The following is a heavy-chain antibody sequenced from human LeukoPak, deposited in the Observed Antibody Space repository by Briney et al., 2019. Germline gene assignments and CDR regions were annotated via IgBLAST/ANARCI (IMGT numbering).Heavy chain of an antibody. CDR2: IYYSGST. CDR1: GGSISSSSYY. J-gene: IGHJ4*02. CDR3: ARPPKNDYGDHWRFNYFDY. V-gene: IGHV4-39*07. Sequence: SETLSLTCTVSGGSISSSSYYWGWIRQPPGKGLEWIGSIYYSGSTYYNPSLKSRVTISVDTSKNQFSLKLSSVTAADTAVYYCARPPKNDYGDHWRFNYFDYWGQGTLVTVSS. D-gene: IGHD4-17*01.